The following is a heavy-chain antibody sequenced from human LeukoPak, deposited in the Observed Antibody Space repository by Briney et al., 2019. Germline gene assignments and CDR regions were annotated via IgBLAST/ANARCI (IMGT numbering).Heavy chain of an antibody. D-gene: IGHD3-10*01. CDR1: GGSISSGSYY. J-gene: IGHJ3*02. V-gene: IGHV4-61*02. CDR2: IYTSGST. CDR3: ARDRAGYYGSGSYYDDAFDI. Sequence: SETLSLTCTVSGGSISSGSYYWSWIRQPAGKGLEWIGRIYTSGSTNYNPSLKSRVTISVDKSKYQFSLKLSSVTAADTAVYYCARDRAGYYGSGSYYDDAFDIWGQGTMVTVSS.